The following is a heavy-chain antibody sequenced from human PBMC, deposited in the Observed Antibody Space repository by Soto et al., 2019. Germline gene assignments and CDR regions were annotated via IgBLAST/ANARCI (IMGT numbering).Heavy chain of an antibody. V-gene: IGHV3-15*07. J-gene: IGHJ4*02. CDR1: GFTFSNAW. CDR2: IKSKTDGGTT. CDR3: ARDSQGDWLDY. Sequence: GGSLRLSCAASGFTFSNAWMNWVRQAPGKGLEWVGRIKSKTDGGTTDYAAPVKGRFTISRDDSKNTLYLQMNSLKTEDTAVYYCARDSQGDWLDYWGQGTLVTVSS. D-gene: IGHD2-21*02.